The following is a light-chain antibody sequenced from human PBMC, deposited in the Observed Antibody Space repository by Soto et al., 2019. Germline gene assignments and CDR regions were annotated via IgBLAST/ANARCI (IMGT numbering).Light chain of an antibody. CDR2: DVN. CDR3: SSYTSSNTHV. CDR1: SSDVGGSNF. J-gene: IGLJ1*01. V-gene: IGLV2-14*01. Sequence: QSALTQPASVSGSPGQSITFSCTGTSSDVGGSNFVSWYQQHPGKAPKLMIYDVNNRPSGVSNRFSGSKSGNTASLTISGLQVEDVAYCYCSSYTSSNTHVFGTGTKLTVL.